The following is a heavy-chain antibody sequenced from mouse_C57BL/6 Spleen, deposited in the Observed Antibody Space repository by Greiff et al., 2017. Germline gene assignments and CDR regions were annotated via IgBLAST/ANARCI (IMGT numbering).Heavy chain of an antibody. J-gene: IGHJ3*01. CDR3: ARSDYYGSSALAY. V-gene: IGHV1-72*01. D-gene: IGHD1-1*01. CDR2: IDPNSGGT. Sequence: QVQLKQPGAELVKPGASVKLSCKASGYTFTSYWMHWVKQRPGRGLEWIGRIDPNSGGTKYNEKFKSKATLTVDTPSSTAYMQLSSLTSEDSAVYYCARSDYYGSSALAYWGQGTLVTVSA. CDR1: GYTFTSYW.